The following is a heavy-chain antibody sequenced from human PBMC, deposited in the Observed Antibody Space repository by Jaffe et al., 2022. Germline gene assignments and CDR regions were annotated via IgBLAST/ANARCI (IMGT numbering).Heavy chain of an antibody. Sequence: QVQLVQSGAEVKKPGSSVKVSCKASGGTFSSYTISWVRQAPGQGLEWMGRIIPILGIANYAQKFQGRVTITADKSTSTAYMELSSLRSEDTAVYYCARATYYYDSSGYYRVVGAFDIWGQGTMVTVSS. CDR3: ARATYYYDSSGYYRVVGAFDI. D-gene: IGHD3-22*01. J-gene: IGHJ3*02. CDR2: IIPILGIA. CDR1: GGTFSSYT. V-gene: IGHV1-69*02.